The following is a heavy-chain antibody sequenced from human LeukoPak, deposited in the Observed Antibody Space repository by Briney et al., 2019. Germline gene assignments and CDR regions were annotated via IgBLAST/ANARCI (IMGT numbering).Heavy chain of an antibody. CDR1: GFAFSSYG. V-gene: IGHV3-30*03. CDR2: ISYDGSKI. Sequence: GGSLRLSCAASGFAFSSYGMHWVRQAPGKGLEWVSIISYDGSKIYYGDSVKGRFTISKDDSENTLYLQMNSLSAEDTAVYYCAGSYSYYFDYWGQGTLVTVSS. J-gene: IGHJ4*02. CDR3: AGSYSYYFDY. D-gene: IGHD3-10*01.